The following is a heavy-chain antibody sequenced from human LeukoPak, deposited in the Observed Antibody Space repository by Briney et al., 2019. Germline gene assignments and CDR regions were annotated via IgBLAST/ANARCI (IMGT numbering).Heavy chain of an antibody. CDR2: MYEGGSNA. Sequence: GGSLRLSCAASGCTFSNHWRHWVRQAPGKGLVWVSRMYEGGSNAMYADSVRGRFSISRDNAKNTVDLQMNSLRAEDTGVYYCLRDEALWTIAYWGQGTLVTVSS. CDR1: GCTFSNHW. D-gene: IGHD2-21*01. V-gene: IGHV3-74*03. CDR3: LRDEALWTIAY. J-gene: IGHJ4*02.